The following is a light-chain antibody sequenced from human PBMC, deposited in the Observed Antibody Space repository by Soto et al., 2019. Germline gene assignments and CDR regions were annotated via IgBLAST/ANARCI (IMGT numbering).Light chain of an antibody. CDR1: SSDVGGYNY. CDR3: SSYTSSSTYV. Sequence: QSALTQPASVSGSPGQSITISCTGTSSDVGGYNYVSWYQQHPGTAPKLMIYEVSNRPSGVSNRFSGSKSGNTASLTISGLQAEDEADYYCSSYTSSSTYVFGTGTKVTGL. CDR2: EVS. V-gene: IGLV2-14*01. J-gene: IGLJ1*01.